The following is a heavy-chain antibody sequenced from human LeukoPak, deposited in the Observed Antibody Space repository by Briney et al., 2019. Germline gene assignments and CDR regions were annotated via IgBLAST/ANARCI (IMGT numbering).Heavy chain of an antibody. Sequence: SETLSLTCAVYGGSFSGYYWSWIRQPPGKGLEWIGEINHSGSTNYNPSLKSRVTISVDTSKNQFSLRLSSVTAADTAVYYCARDTAMVNSYYYGMDVWGQGTTVTVSS. J-gene: IGHJ6*02. CDR1: GGSFSGYY. CDR2: INHSGST. V-gene: IGHV4-34*01. D-gene: IGHD5-18*01. CDR3: ARDTAMVNSYYYGMDV.